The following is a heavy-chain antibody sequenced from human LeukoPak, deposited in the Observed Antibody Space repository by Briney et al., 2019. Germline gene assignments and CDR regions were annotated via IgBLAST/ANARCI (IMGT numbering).Heavy chain of an antibody. CDR1: GYTFTGYY. CDR3: AREREQQLVYYYYYMDV. J-gene: IGHJ6*03. Sequence: ASVKVSCKASGYTFTGYYMHWVRQAPGQGLEWMGWINHNSGGTNYAQKFQGRVTMTRDTSISTAYMELSRLRSDDTAVYYCAREREQQLVYYYYYMDVWGKGTTVTISS. CDR2: INHNSGGT. V-gene: IGHV1-2*02. D-gene: IGHD6-13*01.